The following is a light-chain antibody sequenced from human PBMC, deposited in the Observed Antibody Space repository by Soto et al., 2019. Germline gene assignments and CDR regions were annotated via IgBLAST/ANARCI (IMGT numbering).Light chain of an antibody. Sequence: QAVLTQPASVSGSPGQSITISCTGTSSDVAIYNAVSWYQQYPGKAPKLIIYEVTHRPSGISDRFSASKSGNTASLTISGLQAEDEADYYCNSFRTGHPYVFGSGTKGTGL. CDR2: EVT. CDR1: SSDVAIYNA. CDR3: NSFRTGHPYV. V-gene: IGLV2-14*03. J-gene: IGLJ1*01.